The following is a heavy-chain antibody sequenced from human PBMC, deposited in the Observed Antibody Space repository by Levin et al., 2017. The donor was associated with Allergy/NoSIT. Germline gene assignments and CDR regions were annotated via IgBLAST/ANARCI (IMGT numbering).Heavy chain of an antibody. J-gene: IGHJ4*02. CDR3: VRDWGE. V-gene: IGHV3-30*04. Sequence: PGGSLRLSCVASGFTFSRYGMHWVRQAPGKGLEWVTVISYDGSKKYYADSAKGRFTISRDNAKNTLYLEMNSLRIEDTAIYFCVRDWGEWVQGTLVTVSS. CDR1: GFTFSRYG. CDR2: ISYDGSKK. D-gene: IGHD7-27*01.